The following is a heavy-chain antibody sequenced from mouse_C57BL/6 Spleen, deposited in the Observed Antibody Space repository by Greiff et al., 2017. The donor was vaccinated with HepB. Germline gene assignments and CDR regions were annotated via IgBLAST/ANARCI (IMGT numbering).Heavy chain of an antibody. V-gene: IGHV1-52*01. Sequence: VQLQQPGAELVRPRSSVKLSCKASGYTFTSYWMHWVKQRPIQGLEWIGNIDPSDSETHYNQKFKDKATLTVDKSSSTAYMQLSSLTSEDSAVYYCARSYYGSRYYFDYWGQGTTLTVSS. J-gene: IGHJ2*01. D-gene: IGHD1-1*01. CDR1: GYTFTSYW. CDR2: IDPSDSET. CDR3: ARSYYGSRYYFDY.